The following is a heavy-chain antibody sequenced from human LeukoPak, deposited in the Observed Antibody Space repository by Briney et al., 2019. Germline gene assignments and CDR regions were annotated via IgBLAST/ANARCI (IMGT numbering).Heavy chain of an antibody. D-gene: IGHD5-12*01. J-gene: IGHJ4*02. CDR3: ARDLRGYSGYAY. V-gene: IGHV1-69*01. Sequence: GASVKVSCKASGGTFSSYAISWVRQAPGQGLEWMGGIIPIFGTANYAQKFQGRVTITADESTSTAYMELSSLRSEDTAVYYCARDLRGYSGYAYWGQGTLVTVSS. CDR2: IIPIFGTA. CDR1: GGTFSSYA.